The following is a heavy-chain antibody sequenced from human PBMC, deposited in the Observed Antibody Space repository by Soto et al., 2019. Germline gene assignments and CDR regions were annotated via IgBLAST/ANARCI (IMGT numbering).Heavy chain of an antibody. V-gene: IGHV1-8*01. D-gene: IGHD6-13*01. CDR2: MNPNSGNT. CDR3: ASMGAAAADYYYYGMDV. J-gene: IGHJ6*02. CDR1: GYTFTSYD. Sequence: GASVKVSCKASGYTFTSYDINWVRQATGQGLEWMGWMNPNSGNTGYAQKFQGRVTMTRNTSISTAYMELSSLRSEDTAVYYCASMGAAAADYYYYGMDVWGQGTTVTVSS.